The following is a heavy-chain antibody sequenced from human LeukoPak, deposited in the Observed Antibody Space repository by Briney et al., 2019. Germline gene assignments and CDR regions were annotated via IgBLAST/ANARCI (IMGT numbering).Heavy chain of an antibody. CDR3: ARGRYCSSTSCYWIDY. CDR2: INSDGSST. J-gene: IGHJ4*02. Sequence: GGFLRLSCAASGFTFSSYWMNWVRQAPGKGLVWVSRINSDGSSTTYADSVKGRFTISRDNAKNTLYLQLNSLRAEDTAVYYCARGRYCSSTSCYWIDYWGQGTLVTVSS. CDR1: GFTFSSYW. V-gene: IGHV3-74*01. D-gene: IGHD2-2*01.